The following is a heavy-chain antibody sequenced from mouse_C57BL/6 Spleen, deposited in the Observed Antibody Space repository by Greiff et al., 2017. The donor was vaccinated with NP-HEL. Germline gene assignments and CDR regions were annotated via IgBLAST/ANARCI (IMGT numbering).Heavy chain of an antibody. J-gene: IGHJ3*01. CDR2: IWSGGST. Sequence: VKLMESGPGLVQPSQSLSITCTVSGFSLTSYGVHWVRQSPGKGLEWLGVIWSGGSTDYNAAFISRLSISKDNSKSQVFFKMNSLQADDTAIYYCAREIYGSIWFAYWGQGTLVTVSA. V-gene: IGHV2-2*01. CDR1: GFSLTSYG. D-gene: IGHD1-1*01. CDR3: AREIYGSIWFAY.